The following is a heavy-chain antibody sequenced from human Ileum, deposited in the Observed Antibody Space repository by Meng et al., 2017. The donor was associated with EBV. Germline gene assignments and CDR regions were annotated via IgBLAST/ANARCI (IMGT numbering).Heavy chain of an antibody. D-gene: IGHD4-17*01. J-gene: IGHJ4*02. CDR1: GGSFRCYY. Sequence: VPPHQWVPVLFNPSETLSLPCAVYGGSFRCYYVSVLRQPPGQGLEWIGEINHSGNTNYNPSLKSRVNISLDTSKNQFSLKLSSVTAADTAVYYCARYRLQNDYGDQLCYFDYLGQGTLVTVSS. V-gene: IGHV4-34*01. CDR3: ARYRLQNDYGDQLCYFDY. CDR2: INHSGNT.